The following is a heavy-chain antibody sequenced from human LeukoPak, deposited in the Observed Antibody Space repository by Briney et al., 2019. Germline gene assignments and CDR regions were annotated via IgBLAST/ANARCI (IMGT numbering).Heavy chain of an antibody. Sequence: PSETLSLTCAVYGGSFSGYYWSWIRQPPGKGLEWIGEINHSGSTNYNPSLKSRVTISVDTSKNQFSLKLSSVTAADTAVYYCARGVRYAGLGYFDYWGQGTLVTVSS. CDR2: INHSGST. CDR3: ARGVRYAGLGYFDY. J-gene: IGHJ4*02. D-gene: IGHD3-16*01. CDR1: GGSFSGYY. V-gene: IGHV4-34*01.